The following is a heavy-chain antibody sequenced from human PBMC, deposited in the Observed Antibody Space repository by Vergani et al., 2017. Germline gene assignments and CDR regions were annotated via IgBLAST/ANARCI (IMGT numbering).Heavy chain of an antibody. J-gene: IGHJ4*02. D-gene: IGHD2-21*01. CDR3: ADVYGDDGFSPF. CDR1: GFTFTAHG. CDR2: ISGQNFRT. Sequence: EVQLLESGGGSAQPGESLRLSCVASGFTFTAHGLNWVRQAPGKGLEWVSGISGQNFRTHYPDPVKGRFTISRDDSKNTVYLQINSLRAEDTAFYYCADVYGDDGFSPFWGQGTLVTVSS. V-gene: IGHV3-23*01.